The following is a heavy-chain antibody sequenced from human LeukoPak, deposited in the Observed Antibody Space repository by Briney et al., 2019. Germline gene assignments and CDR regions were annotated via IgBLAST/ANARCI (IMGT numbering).Heavy chain of an antibody. CDR3: ARGRGSGTGLRRLDF. Sequence: ASVKVCCKASGYTFTSYDINWVRQATGQGPEWMGWMNPNSGNTGYAQRFQGRVTMTRHTSITTAYMELSSLIYDDTTVYYCARGRGSGTGLRRLDFWGQGTLVTVSS. CDR1: GYTFTSYD. CDR2: MNPNSGNT. J-gene: IGHJ4*02. D-gene: IGHD6-19*01. V-gene: IGHV1-8*01.